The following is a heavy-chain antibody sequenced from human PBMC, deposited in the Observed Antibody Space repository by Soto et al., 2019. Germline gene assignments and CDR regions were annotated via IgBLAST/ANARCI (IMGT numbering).Heavy chain of an antibody. D-gene: IGHD2-15*01. J-gene: IGHJ5*02. CDR3: ARGVSATVGNNWFDP. CDR2: IYYSGST. V-gene: IGHV4-31*03. Sequence: SETLSLTCTVSGGSISSGGYYWSWIRQHPGKGLEWIGYIYYSGSTYYNPSLKSRVTISVDTSKNQFSLKLSSVTAADTAVYYCARGVSATVGNNWFDPWGQGTLVTVSS. CDR1: GGSISSGGYY.